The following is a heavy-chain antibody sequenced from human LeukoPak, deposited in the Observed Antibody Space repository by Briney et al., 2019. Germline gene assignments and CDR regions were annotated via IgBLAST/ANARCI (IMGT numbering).Heavy chain of an antibody. CDR3: ARDFGARGWLDY. CDR1: GFTFDDYS. CDR2: ISSSSNTI. D-gene: IGHD6-19*01. V-gene: IGHV3-48*01. Sequence: PGGSLRLSCAASGFTFDDYSMNWVRQAPGKGLEWVSYISSSSNTIYYADSVKGRFTISRDNAQNSLYLQMNSLRAEDTAVYYCARDFGARGWLDYWGQGTLVTVSS. J-gene: IGHJ4*02.